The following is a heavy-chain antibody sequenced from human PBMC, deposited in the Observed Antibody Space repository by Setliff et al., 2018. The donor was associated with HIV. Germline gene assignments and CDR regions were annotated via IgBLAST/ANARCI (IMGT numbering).Heavy chain of an antibody. CDR1: GFTFSHYG. D-gene: IGHD3-22*01. Sequence: GGSLRLSCAASGFTFSHYGMHWVRQAPGKGLEWVSYILYDGSNKHYVDSVKGRFTISRDSSKMYLQMNSLRDEDTAVYHCVRDQLEVSSGAKYFDLWGRGTLVTVLL. CDR2: ILYDGSNK. CDR3: VRDQLEVSSGAKYFDL. V-gene: IGHV3-30*02. J-gene: IGHJ2*01.